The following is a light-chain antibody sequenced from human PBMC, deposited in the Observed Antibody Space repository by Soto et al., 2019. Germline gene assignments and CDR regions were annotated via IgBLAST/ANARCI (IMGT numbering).Light chain of an antibody. CDR1: SSDVGGYNY. CDR2: EVS. J-gene: IGLJ1*01. CDR3: SSYTSSSTLVV. V-gene: IGLV2-14*01. Sequence: ALTQPASVSGSPGQSITISCTGTSSDVGGYNYVSWYQQHPGKAPKLMIYEVSNRPSGVSNRFSGSKSGNTASLTISGLQAEDEADYYCSSYTSSSTLVVFGTGTKLTVL.